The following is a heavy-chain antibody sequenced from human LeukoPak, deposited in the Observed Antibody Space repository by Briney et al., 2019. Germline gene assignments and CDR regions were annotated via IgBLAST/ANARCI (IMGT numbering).Heavy chain of an antibody. CDR2: ISYDGSNK. D-gene: IGHD3-10*01. V-gene: IGHV3-30*03. CDR3: ARDLSGRYAFDI. J-gene: IGHJ3*02. Sequence: GTSLRLSCAASGFTFSNYAMSWVRQAPGKGLEWVAVISYDGSNKYYADSVKGRFTISRDNAKNSLYLQMNSLRDEDTAVYYCARDLSGRYAFDIWGQGTMVTVSS. CDR1: GFTFSNYA.